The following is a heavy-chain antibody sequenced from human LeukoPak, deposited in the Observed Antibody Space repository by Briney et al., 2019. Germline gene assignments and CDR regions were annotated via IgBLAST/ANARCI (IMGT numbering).Heavy chain of an antibody. V-gene: IGHV3-33*01. CDR2: IWYDGSNK. CDR3: ARDMYYYDSSGYWDN. CDR1: GFTFSSYG. Sequence: QTGGSLRLSCAASGFTFSSYGMHWVRQAPGKGLEWVAVIWYDGSNKYYADSVKGRFTISRDNSKNTLYLQMNSLRAEDTAVYYCARDMYYYDSSGYWDNWGQGTLVTVPS. D-gene: IGHD3-22*01. J-gene: IGHJ4*02.